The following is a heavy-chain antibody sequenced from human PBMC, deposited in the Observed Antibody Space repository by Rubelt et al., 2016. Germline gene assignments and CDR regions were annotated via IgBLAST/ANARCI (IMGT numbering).Heavy chain of an antibody. V-gene: IGHV1-2*06. CDR3: ARGGWGYYSDY. J-gene: IGHJ4*02. CDR1: GYTFSNYY. D-gene: IGHD7-27*01. CDR2: IHPNSGGT. Sequence: QVQVVQSGAEVKKPGASVKVSCKASGYTFSNYYMHWVRQAPGQGLEWMARIHPNSGGTNIAPRFRGRVTMTRDTSISTAYRELSRRRPDETAVYCCARGGWGYYSDYWGQGTLATVSS.